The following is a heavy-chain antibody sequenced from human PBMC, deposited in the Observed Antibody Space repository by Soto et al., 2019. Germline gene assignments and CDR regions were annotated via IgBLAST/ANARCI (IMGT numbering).Heavy chain of an antibody. V-gene: IGHV2-5*02. CDR2: IYWDDDE. CDR1: GFSLTTDGEG. J-gene: IGHJ4*02. D-gene: IGHD6-25*01. Sequence: QITLKESGPTLVNPTQTLTLTCSFSGFSLTTDGEGVGWVRQTPGEALEWLALIYWDDDERYSPSLKTRLTITKDTSKTQLVLIMTTMAPMDTATYYCAHSRNLITADAQVGDFDSWGQGTLVTVSS. CDR3: AHSRNLITADAQVGDFDS.